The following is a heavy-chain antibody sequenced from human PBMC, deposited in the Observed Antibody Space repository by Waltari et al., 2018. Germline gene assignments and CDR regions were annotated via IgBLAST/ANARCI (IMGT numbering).Heavy chain of an antibody. CDR2: MYFSGTK. Sequence: VQLQESGPGLVKPSATLSLRCNVSGDSIRSHFWSWIRQAPGKGLEWIGHMYFSGTKDYNPSIKSRVAISIDTSKNHFSLNLRSVTAADTAIYYCARLPRGSVIIGAFDIWGQGTQVTVSS. CDR1: GDSIRSHF. D-gene: IGHD3-22*01. J-gene: IGHJ3*02. CDR3: ARLPRGSVIIGAFDI. V-gene: IGHV4-59*11.